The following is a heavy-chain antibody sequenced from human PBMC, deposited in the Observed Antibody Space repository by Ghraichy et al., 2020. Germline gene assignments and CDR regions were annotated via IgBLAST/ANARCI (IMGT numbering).Heavy chain of an antibody. CDR1: GDSVSSNSAA. D-gene: IGHD2-15*01. CDR2: TYYRSKWYN. CDR3: AREPIYCSGGSCPSPSYYYYGMDV. V-gene: IGHV6-1*01. Sequence: SQTLSLTCAISGDSVSSNSAAWNWIRQSPSRGLEWLGRTYYRSKWYNDYAVSVKSRITINPDTSKNQFSLQLNSVTPEDTAVYYCAREPIYCSGGSCPSPSYYYYGMDVWGQGTTVTVSS. J-gene: IGHJ6*02.